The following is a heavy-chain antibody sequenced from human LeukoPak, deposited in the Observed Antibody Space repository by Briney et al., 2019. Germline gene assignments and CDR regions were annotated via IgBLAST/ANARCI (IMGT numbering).Heavy chain of an antibody. CDR2: IVVGSGNT. V-gene: IGHV1-58*02. J-gene: IGHJ4*02. CDR3: ARVGTMIVPDY. CDR1: GFTFTSSA. Sequence: SVKVSCKASGFTFTSSATQWVRQARGQRLEWIGWIVVGSGNTNYAQKFQERVTITRDMSTSTAYMELSSLRSEDTAVYYCARVGTMIVPDYWGQGTLVTVSS. D-gene: IGHD3-22*01.